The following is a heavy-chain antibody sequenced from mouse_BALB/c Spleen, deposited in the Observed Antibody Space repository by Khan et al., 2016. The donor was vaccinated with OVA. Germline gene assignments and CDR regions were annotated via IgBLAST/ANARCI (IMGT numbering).Heavy chain of an antibody. CDR1: GFTFSYYR. Sequence: VQLVETGGGLVRPGNSLKLSCVTSGFTFSYYRMHWLRQFPGKRLEWIAVITVKSDNSGANYAESVKGRFTISRDDSKSSVYLQMNRLKEEDTATYYGSRGGYYYGTPLDYWGQGTTLPVSS. V-gene: IGHV13-2*02. D-gene: IGHD1-1*01. CDR3: SRGGYYYGTPLDY. CDR2: ITVKSDNSGA. J-gene: IGHJ2*01.